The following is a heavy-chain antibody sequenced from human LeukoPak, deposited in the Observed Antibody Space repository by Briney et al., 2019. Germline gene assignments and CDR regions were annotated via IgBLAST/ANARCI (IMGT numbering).Heavy chain of an antibody. V-gene: IGHV3-30-3*01. CDR2: LSYDGSNK. D-gene: IGHD5-24*01. CDR1: GSTFSSYA. CDR3: ARVRDGYNYEYYFDY. Sequence: PGGSLRLSCAASGSTFSSYAMHWVRQAPGKGLEWVAVLSYDGSNKYYADSVKGRFTISRDNSKNTLYLQMNSLRAEDTAVYYCARVRDGYNYEYYFDYWGQGTLVTVSS. J-gene: IGHJ4*02.